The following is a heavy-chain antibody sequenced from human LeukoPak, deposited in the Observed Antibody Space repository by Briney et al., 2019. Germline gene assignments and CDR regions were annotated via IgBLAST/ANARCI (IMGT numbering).Heavy chain of an antibody. CDR3: ARANFLYCSSTTCLFDY. D-gene: IGHD2-2*01. CDR1: GYTFTDYY. Sequence: ASVRVSCKASGYTFTDYYLHWVRQAPGQGFEWMGWINPNSGDTNYAQKFQGRVTMTRDTSISTAHMEMSRLRSDDTAVYYCARANFLYCSSTTCLFDYWGRGTLVTVSS. CDR2: INPNSGDT. J-gene: IGHJ4*02. V-gene: IGHV1-2*02.